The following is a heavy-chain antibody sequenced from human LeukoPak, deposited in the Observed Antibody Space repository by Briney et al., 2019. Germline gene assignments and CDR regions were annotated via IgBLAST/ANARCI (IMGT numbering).Heavy chain of an antibody. Sequence: SETLSLTCAVSGGSISSNNWWGWVRQPPGKGLEWIGEIYHSGSPNYNPSLKSRVTISVDKSRNHFSLNLSSVTAADTAVYYCARSGFRGYYYYGMDVWGQGTTVTVSS. J-gene: IGHJ6*02. CDR3: ARSGFRGYYYYGMDV. D-gene: IGHD3-9*01. CDR2: IYHSGSP. V-gene: IGHV4-4*02. CDR1: GGSISSNNW.